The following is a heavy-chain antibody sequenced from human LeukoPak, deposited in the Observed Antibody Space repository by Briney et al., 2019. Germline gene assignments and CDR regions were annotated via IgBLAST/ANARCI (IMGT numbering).Heavy chain of an antibody. Sequence: GGSLRLSCAASGFTFSSYAVSWVRQAPGKGLEWVSAISGSGGSTYYADSVKGRFTISRDNSKNTLYLQMNSLRAEDTAVYYCAKDLSYYDSSGYYWGQGTLVTVSS. CDR3: AKDLSYYDSSGYY. CDR1: GFTFSSYA. J-gene: IGHJ4*02. D-gene: IGHD3-22*01. CDR2: ISGSGGST. V-gene: IGHV3-23*01.